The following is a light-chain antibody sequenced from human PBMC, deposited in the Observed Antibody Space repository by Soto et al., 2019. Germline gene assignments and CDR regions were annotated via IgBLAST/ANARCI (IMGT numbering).Light chain of an antibody. J-gene: IGKJ1*01. CDR3: QQYNRYSWT. V-gene: IGKV1-5*03. CDR2: KAS. Sequence: DIHMTESPSTLSASVGDRVSITCRASQSISYWLAWYQQKPGKAPNLLIYKASSLKSGVPSRFSGSGSGTEFTPTISSLQADDFATYYCQQYNRYSWTFGQGTKVDIK. CDR1: QSISYW.